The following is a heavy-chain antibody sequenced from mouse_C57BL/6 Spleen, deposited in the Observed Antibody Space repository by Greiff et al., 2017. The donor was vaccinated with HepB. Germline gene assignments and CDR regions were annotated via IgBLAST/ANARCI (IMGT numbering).Heavy chain of an antibody. V-gene: IGHV2-2*01. Sequence: VKVIESGPGLVQPSQSLSITCTVSGFSLTSYGVHWVRQSPGKGLEWLGVIWSGGSTDYNAAFISRLSISKDNSKSQVFFKMNSLQADDTAIYYCARNYGSSWAWFAYWGQGTLVTVSA. J-gene: IGHJ3*01. CDR3: ARNYGSSWAWFAY. D-gene: IGHD1-1*01. CDR1: GFSLTSYG. CDR2: IWSGGST.